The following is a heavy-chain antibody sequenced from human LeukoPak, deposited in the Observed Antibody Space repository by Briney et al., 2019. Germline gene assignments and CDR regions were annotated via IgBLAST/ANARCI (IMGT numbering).Heavy chain of an antibody. J-gene: IGHJ4*02. Sequence: GGSLRLSCAASGFTFSSYSMNWVRQAPGKGLEWVSSISSSSSYIYYADSVKGRFTISRDNAKNSLYLEMYSLRAEDTAVYYCARYCSSTTCYVDGSDFWGQGTLVTVSS. CDR1: GFTFSSYS. D-gene: IGHD2-2*01. V-gene: IGHV3-21*01. CDR3: ARYCSSTTCYVDGSDF. CDR2: ISSSSSYI.